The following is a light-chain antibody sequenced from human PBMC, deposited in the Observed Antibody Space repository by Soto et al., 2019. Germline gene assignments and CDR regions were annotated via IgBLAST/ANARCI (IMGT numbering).Light chain of an antibody. J-gene: IGKJ5*01. Sequence: DIQMTQSPSSLSASVGDRVTITCRASQTISNTLNWYQQRPGKPPNLLIYASSTLQSGVPPRFSGGGSGTECTLTISSLQPEDFATYYCQQTYSTPITFGQGTRLEIK. CDR1: QTISNT. CDR3: QQTYSTPIT. V-gene: IGKV1-39*01. CDR2: ASS.